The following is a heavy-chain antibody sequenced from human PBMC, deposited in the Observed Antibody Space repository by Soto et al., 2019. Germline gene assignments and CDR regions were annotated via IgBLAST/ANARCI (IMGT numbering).Heavy chain of an antibody. CDR2: VNSDESTT. Sequence: PGGSLRLSCAASGFTFISYWMHWVRQGPGKGLVWVSRVNSDESTTSYADPVKGRFTISRDNAKNTLYLQMSSLRVEDTALYYCVCFECGRTAVVTAMEANGYWGQGTLVTVSS. CDR1: GFTFISYW. CDR3: VCFECGRTAVVTAMEANGY. V-gene: IGHV3-74*01. D-gene: IGHD2-21*02. J-gene: IGHJ4*02.